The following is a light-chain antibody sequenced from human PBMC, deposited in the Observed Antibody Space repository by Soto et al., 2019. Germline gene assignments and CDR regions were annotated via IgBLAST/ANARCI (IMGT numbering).Light chain of an antibody. J-gene: IGLJ7*01. CDR1: SGHSNYA. Sequence: QLVLTQSPSASASLGASVKLTCTLSSGHSNYAIAWHQQQPEKGPRYLMKVNSGXXXXXXXXXXXXXSGSSSGAERYLFXXXXXXEDXADYYCQTWGTGSAIVVFGGGTQLTVL. CDR2: VNSGXXX. CDR3: QTWGTGSAIVV. V-gene: IGLV4-69*01.